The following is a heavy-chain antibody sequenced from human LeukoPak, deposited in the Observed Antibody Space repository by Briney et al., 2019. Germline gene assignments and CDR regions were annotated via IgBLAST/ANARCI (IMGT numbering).Heavy chain of an antibody. CDR2: INPSGGGT. CDR1: GYTFTSYY. V-gene: IGHV1-46*01. D-gene: IGHD6-6*01. CDR3: ARKIAAPNKGLDY. J-gene: IGHJ4*02. Sequence: ASVKVSCKASGYTFTSYYIHWVRQAPGQGLEWMGIINPSGGGTSYAQKFQGRVTMTRDTSTSTFYMELSSLRSEDTAVYYCARKIAAPNKGLDYWGQGTLVTVSS.